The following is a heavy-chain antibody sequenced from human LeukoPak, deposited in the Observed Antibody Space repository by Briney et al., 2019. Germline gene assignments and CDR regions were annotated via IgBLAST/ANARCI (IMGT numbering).Heavy chain of an antibody. V-gene: IGHV4-59*01. Sequence: SETLSLTCTVSGGSISNYYWSWIRQPPGKGPEWIGYIYYSGSTNYNPSLKSRVTISVDTSKNQFSLKLSSVTAADTAVYYCARDRSLYYYDSSGAPEVWGQGTLVTVSS. CDR2: IYYSGST. J-gene: IGHJ4*02. CDR1: GGSISNYY. D-gene: IGHD3-22*01. CDR3: ARDRSLYYYDSSGAPEV.